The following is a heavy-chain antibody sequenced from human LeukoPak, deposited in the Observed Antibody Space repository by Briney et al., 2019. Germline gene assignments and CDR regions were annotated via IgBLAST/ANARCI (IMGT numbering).Heavy chain of an antibody. J-gene: IGHJ4*02. CDR3: ARGCDTSGYYLDY. V-gene: IGHV4-39*01. Sequence: SETLSLTCTVSGGSISSYFWGWIRQPPGKGLEWIGNIFYSGSTYYNPSLKSRVTISVDTSKNQFSLKLSSVTAADTAVYYCARGCDTSGYYLDYWGQGTLVTVSS. CDR1: GGSISSYF. D-gene: IGHD3-22*01. CDR2: IFYSGST.